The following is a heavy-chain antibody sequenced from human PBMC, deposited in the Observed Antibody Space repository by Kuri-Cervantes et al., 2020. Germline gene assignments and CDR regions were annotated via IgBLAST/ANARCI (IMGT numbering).Heavy chain of an antibody. V-gene: IGHV1-2*02. CDR2: INPNSGGT. CDR3: AREGVNYDILTGYYMRSNFDY. J-gene: IGHJ4*02. Sequence: ASVKVSCRASGYTFTGYYMHWVRQAPGQGLEWMGWINPNSGGTNYAQKFQGRVTMTRDTSIGTAYMELSRLRSDDTAVYYCAREGVNYDILTGYYMRSNFDYWGQGTLVTVSS. D-gene: IGHD3-9*01. CDR1: GYTFTGYY.